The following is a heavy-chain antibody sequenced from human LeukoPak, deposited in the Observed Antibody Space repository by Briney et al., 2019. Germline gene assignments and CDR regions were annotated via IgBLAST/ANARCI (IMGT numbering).Heavy chain of an antibody. Sequence: GGSLRLSCAASGFTFDDYAMHWVRQAPGKGLEWVSGISWNSGSIGYADSVQGRFTISRDNAKNSLYLQMNSLIAEDTAFYYCAKDTEPSYYDSSGYPAPYFDYWGQGTLVTVSS. CDR1: GFTFDDYA. V-gene: IGHV3-9*01. CDR2: ISWNSGSI. CDR3: AKDTEPSYYDSSGYPAPYFDY. D-gene: IGHD3-22*01. J-gene: IGHJ4*02.